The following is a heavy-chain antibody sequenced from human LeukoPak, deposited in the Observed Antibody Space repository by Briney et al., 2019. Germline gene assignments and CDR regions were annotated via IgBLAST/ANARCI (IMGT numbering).Heavy chain of an antibody. D-gene: IGHD1-26*01. CDR1: GFTFSSYA. CDR3: AKDLRGSSYSYFYYLDV. Sequence: PGRSLRLSCAASGFTFSSYAMHWVRQAPGKGLEWVAVISYDGSNKYYADSVKGRFTISRDNSKNTLYLQMNSLRAEDTAVYYCAKDLRGSSYSYFYYLDVWGKGTTVTVSS. V-gene: IGHV3-30*04. CDR2: ISYDGSNK. J-gene: IGHJ6*03.